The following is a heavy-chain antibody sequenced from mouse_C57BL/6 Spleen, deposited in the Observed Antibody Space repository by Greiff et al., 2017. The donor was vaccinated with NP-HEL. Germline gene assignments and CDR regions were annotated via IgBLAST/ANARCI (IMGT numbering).Heavy chain of an antibody. CDR3: ARHEAPDGLWYFDV. J-gene: IGHJ1*03. CDR2: FYPGSGSI. Sequence: QVQLQQSGPELVKPRASVKLSCKASGYTFTAYSIHWVKQRSGQGLEWIGWFYPGSGSIKYNEKFKDKATLTADKSSSIVYMELSRLTAEDSAVYLGARHEAPDGLWYFDVWGTAITVTVSS. D-gene: IGHD2-3*01. V-gene: IGHV1-62-2*01. CDR1: GYTFTAYS.